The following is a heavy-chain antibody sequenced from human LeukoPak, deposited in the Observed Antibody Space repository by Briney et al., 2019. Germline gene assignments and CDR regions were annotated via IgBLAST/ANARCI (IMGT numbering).Heavy chain of an antibody. D-gene: IGHD4-23*01. J-gene: IGHJ4*02. CDR1: GGSISSGGYY. Sequence: SLTLSFTCTVSGGSISSGGYYWSWIRQHPGKGLEWIGYSYYSGSTYYNPALKSRVTMSVATSKSQFSLKLSSVTAADTAVYYCAREAVYYGGTTHYDYWGQGTLVTVSS. V-gene: IGHV4-31*03. CDR3: AREAVYYGGTTHYDY. CDR2: SYYSGST.